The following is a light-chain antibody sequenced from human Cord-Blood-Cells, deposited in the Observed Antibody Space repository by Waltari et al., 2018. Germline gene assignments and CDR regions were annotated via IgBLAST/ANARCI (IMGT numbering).Light chain of an antibody. Sequence: DIQMPQSPSSLSASVGDRVTITCRASQSISSYLNWYQQKPGKAPKQLIYAASSLQSGVPSRFSGSGSGTEFTLTIISLQPEDFATYYCQQSYSTPWTFGQGTKVEIK. CDR3: QQSYSTPWT. CDR2: AAS. J-gene: IGKJ1*01. CDR1: QSISSY. V-gene: IGKV1-39*01.